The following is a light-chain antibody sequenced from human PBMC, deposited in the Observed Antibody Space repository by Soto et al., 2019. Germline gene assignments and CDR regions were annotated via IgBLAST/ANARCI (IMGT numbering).Light chain of an antibody. CDR3: LLNYNGARGV. V-gene: IGLV7-46*01. CDR2: DTD. CDR1: TGAVTSGHY. J-gene: IGLJ1*01. Sequence: QAVVTQEPSLTVSPGGTVTLTCDSSTGAVTSGHYPYWFQQKPGQAPRTLIFDTDKKHSWTPARFSGFLLGGKAALTLSGAQPEDEAEYYCLLNYNGARGVFGPGTKLTVL.